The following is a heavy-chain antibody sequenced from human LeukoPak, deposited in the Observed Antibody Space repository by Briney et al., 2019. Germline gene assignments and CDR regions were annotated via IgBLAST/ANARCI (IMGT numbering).Heavy chain of an antibody. D-gene: IGHD6-6*01. CDR1: GASISSQY. Sequence: PSETLSLTCTVSGASISSQYLSWIRQPPGKGLEWIGYVSYSGGTSYSPSLKSRVTISVDTSKNQFSLRLTSVTAADTAVYYCARDIISEYSSSHSHFDPWGQGTLVTVSS. CDR2: VSYSGGT. V-gene: IGHV4-59*11. CDR3: ARDIISEYSSSHSHFDP. J-gene: IGHJ5*02.